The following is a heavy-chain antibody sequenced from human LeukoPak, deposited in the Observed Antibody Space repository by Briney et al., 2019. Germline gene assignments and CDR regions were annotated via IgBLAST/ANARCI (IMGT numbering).Heavy chain of an antibody. D-gene: IGHD5-12*01. J-gene: IGHJ3*02. CDR2: INHSGST. Sequence: SETLSLTCAVYGGSFSSYYWSWIRQPPGKGLEWIGEINHSGSTNYNPSLKSRVTISVDTSKNQFSLKLSSVTAADTAVYYCARGRSGGWLQLRAFDIWGQGTMVTVSS. CDR3: ARGRSGGWLQLRAFDI. CDR1: GGSFSSYY. V-gene: IGHV4-34*01.